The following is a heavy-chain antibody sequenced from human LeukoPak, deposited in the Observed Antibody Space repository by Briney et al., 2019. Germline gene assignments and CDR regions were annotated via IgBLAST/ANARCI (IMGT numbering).Heavy chain of an antibody. CDR1: GVMFSGYW. J-gene: IGHJ5*02. Sequence: PGGTLRLSCAASGVMFSGYWMSWVRQAPGKGLEWVANIRQDGIDKYYVDSVRGLFTISRDNAQSSLSLQMKSLRVEDSAVYYCGRWGRSAALDRWGQGTLVTVSS. CDR2: IRQDGIDK. D-gene: IGHD3-16*01. V-gene: IGHV3-7*01. CDR3: GRWGRSAALDR.